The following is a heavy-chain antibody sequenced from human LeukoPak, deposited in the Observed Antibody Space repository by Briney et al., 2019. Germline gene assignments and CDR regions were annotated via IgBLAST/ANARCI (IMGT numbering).Heavy chain of an antibody. CDR1: GFTFTYYA. D-gene: IGHD5-12*01. Sequence: GGSLRLSCAASGFTFTYYAIHWVRQAPGKGLEWVAFIRYDGTNKNYADSVKGRFTISRDNSKNTLYLQMNSLRAEDTAVYYCARGPSGYHNTGGQGTLVTASS. V-gene: IGHV3-30*02. J-gene: IGHJ4*02. CDR2: IRYDGTNK. CDR3: ARGPSGYHNT.